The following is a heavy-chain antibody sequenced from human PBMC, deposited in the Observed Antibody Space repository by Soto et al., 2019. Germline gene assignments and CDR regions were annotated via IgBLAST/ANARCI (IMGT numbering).Heavy chain of an antibody. J-gene: IGHJ4*02. CDR1: GGSISSYY. CDR2: IYYSGST. Sequence: SLTCTVSGGSISSYYWSWIRQPPGKGLEWIGYIYYSGSTNYNPSLKSRVTISVDTSKNQFSLKLSSVTAADTAVYYCARGGAVASPYYFDYWGQGTLVPVSS. D-gene: IGHD6-19*01. CDR3: ARGGAVASPYYFDY. V-gene: IGHV4-59*01.